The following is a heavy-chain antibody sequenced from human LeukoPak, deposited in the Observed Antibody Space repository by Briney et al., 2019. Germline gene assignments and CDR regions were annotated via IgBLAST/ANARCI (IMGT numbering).Heavy chain of an antibody. D-gene: IGHD3-9*01. J-gene: IGHJ5*02. CDR2: IIPILGIA. CDR1: GGTFSSYA. V-gene: IGHV1-69*04. CDR3: ARERGGENFDWLFNWFDP. Sequence: ASVKVSCKASGGTFSSYAISWVRQAPGQGLEWMGRIIPILGIANYAQKFQGRVTITADKSTGTAYMELSSLRSEDTAVYYCARERGGENFDWLFNWFDPWGQGTLVTVSS.